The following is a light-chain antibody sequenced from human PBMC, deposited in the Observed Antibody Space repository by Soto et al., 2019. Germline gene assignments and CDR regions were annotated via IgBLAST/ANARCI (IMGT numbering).Light chain of an antibody. CDR1: QSISNY. CDR3: PQSYSTPQT. J-gene: IGKJ1*01. Sequence: DIQMTQSPSSLSASVGDRVTITCRASQSISNYLNWYQQKPGKAPKLLIYAASSLQSGVPSRFSGSGSGTDFTLTISSLQPEDFASYYCPQSYSTPQTFGQGTKVEIK. CDR2: AAS. V-gene: IGKV1-39*01.